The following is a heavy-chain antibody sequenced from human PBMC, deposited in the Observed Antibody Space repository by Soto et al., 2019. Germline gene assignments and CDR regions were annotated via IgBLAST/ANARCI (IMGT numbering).Heavy chain of an antibody. CDR3: AHGVRYCSGGSWPSPPFVPPPGDWYFDL. Sequence: QITLKESGPTLVKPTQTLTLTCTFSGFSLSTSGVGVGWIRQPPGKALEWLALIYWNDDKRYSPSLKSRLTITKDTSKNPVVLTMTNMDPVDTATYFCAHGVRYCSGGSWPSPPFVPPPGDWYFDLWGRGTLVTVSS. J-gene: IGHJ2*01. CDR1: GFSLSTSGVG. V-gene: IGHV2-5*01. D-gene: IGHD2-15*01. CDR2: IYWNDDK.